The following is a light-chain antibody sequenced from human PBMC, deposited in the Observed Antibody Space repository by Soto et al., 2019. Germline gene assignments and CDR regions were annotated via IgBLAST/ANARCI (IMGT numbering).Light chain of an antibody. CDR2: DAS. Sequence: EIVFTQSPGTLSLSPGERATLSCRASQSVSSYLAWYQQKPGQAPRLLIYDASNRATGIPARFSGSGSGTDLTITISSLEPEDFEVYYCQQRSNWPLTFGGGTKVDIK. J-gene: IGKJ4*01. V-gene: IGKV3-11*01. CDR1: QSVSSY. CDR3: QQRSNWPLT.